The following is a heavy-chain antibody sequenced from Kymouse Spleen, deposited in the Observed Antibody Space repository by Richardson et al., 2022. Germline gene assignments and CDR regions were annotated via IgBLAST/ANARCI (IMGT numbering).Heavy chain of an antibody. CDR2: ISGSGGST. D-gene: IGHD6-13*01,IGHD6-25*01,IGHD6-6*01. V-gene: IGHV3-23*04. CDR1: GFTFSSYA. CDR3: AKDEEQPYYYYYGMDV. J-gene: IGHJ6*02. Sequence: EVQLVESGGGLVQPGGSLRLSCAASGFTFSSYAMSWVRQAPGKGLEWVSAISGSGGSTYYADSVKGRFTISRDNSKNTLYLQMNSLRAEDTAVYYCAKDEEQPYYYYYGMDVWGQGTTVTVSS.